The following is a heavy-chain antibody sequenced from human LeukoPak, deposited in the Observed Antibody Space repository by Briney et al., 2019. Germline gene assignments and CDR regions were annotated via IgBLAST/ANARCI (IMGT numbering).Heavy chain of an antibody. Sequence: ASVKVSCKASGGTFSSYAISWVRQAPGQGLEWMGGIIPIFGTANYAQKFQGRVTITADKSTSTAYMELSSLRSEDTAVYYRARGRRWLQSKFDYWGQGTLVTVSS. J-gene: IGHJ4*02. CDR2: IIPIFGTA. CDR1: GGTFSSYA. D-gene: IGHD5-24*01. CDR3: ARGRRWLQSKFDY. V-gene: IGHV1-69*06.